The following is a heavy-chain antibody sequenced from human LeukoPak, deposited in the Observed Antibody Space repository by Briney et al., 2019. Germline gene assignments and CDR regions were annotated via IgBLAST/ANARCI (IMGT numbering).Heavy chain of an antibody. J-gene: IGHJ5*02. D-gene: IGHD3-10*01. CDR2: IYTSGST. CDR1: GGSISIYY. CDR3: ARDAYYYGSGSVFDP. V-gene: IGHV4-4*07. Sequence: SETLSLTCTVSGGSISIYYWSWIRQPAGEGLEWIGRIYTSGSTNYNPSLKSRVTMSVDTSKNQFSLKLSSVTAAATAVYYCARDAYYYGSGSVFDPWGQGTLVTVSS.